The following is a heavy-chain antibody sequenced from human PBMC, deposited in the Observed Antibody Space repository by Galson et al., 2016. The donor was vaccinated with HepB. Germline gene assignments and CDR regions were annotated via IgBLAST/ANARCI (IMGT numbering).Heavy chain of an antibody. CDR1: GGPFSSYS. CDR3: TLGPFYGMDV. D-gene: IGHD3-3*02. J-gene: IGHJ6*02. CDR2: IIPNFGIV. Sequence: SVKVSCKASGGPFSSYSISWVRQAPGQGLEWMGGIIPNFGIVNDAQKFQGRVTITADESTSTAYMDLNSLRSEDTAVYYCTLGPFYGMDVWGQGTTVIVSS. V-gene: IGHV1-69*13.